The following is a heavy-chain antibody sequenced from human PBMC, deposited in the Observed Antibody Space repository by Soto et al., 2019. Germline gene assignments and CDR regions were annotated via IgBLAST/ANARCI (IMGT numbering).Heavy chain of an antibody. D-gene: IGHD3-22*01. CDR2: XIXXXGXA. J-gene: IGHJ3*02. CDR3: ARDTVSSGYKVFDI. Sequence: ASVKVSCNASGGTFSRYAISLVRQTPGQGLEWMXGXIXXXGXAXXXQXXQXRVTITSDKSTSTAYMELSSLRSEDTAVYYFARDTVSSGYKVFDIWGQGTMVTVSS. V-gene: IGHV1-69*06. CDR1: GGTFSRYA.